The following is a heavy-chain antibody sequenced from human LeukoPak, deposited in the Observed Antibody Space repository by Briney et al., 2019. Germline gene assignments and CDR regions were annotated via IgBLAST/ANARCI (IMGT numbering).Heavy chain of an antibody. CDR2: ISGGADSR. J-gene: IGHJ4*02. V-gene: IGHV3-23*01. Sequence: AGGSLRLSCATSGFTFSTYAMSWVRQAPGKGLEWVSAISGGADSRYYADSVTGRFTISRDTAKNTLYLQMNSLRAEDTAVYYCAQQDSSIWSVGAYWGQGALVTLSS. D-gene: IGHD6-13*01. CDR3: AQQDSSIWSVGAY. CDR1: GFTFSTYA.